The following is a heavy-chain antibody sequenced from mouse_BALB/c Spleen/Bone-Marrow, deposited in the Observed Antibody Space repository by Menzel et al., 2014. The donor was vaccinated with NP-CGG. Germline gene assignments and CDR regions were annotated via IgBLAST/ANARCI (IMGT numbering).Heavy chain of an antibody. CDR1: GYTFTSYW. J-gene: IGHJ3*01. CDR2: IYPSDSYT. CDR3: TRKDY. Sequence: VQLQQSGAELVRPGAPVKLSCKASGYTFTSYWINWVKQRPGQGLEWIGNIYPSDSYTNYNQKFKDKATLTVDKSSSTAYMQLSSPTSEDSAVYYCTRKDYWGQGTLVTVSA. V-gene: IGHV1-69*02.